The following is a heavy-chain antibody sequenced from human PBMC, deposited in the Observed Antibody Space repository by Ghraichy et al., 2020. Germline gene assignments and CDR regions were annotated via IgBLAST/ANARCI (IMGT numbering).Heavy chain of an antibody. CDR3: ARDWSSPPYYFDY. Sequence: GGSLRLSCAASGFTFSSYVMHWVRQAPGKGLEWVAVISHDESNKYYGDSVKGRFIIYRDNSKNMLFLQMNSLRTEDTAVYYCARDWSSPPYYFDYWGQGTLVTVSS. CDR2: ISHDESNK. V-gene: IGHV3-30-3*01. CDR1: GFTFSSYV. J-gene: IGHJ4*02.